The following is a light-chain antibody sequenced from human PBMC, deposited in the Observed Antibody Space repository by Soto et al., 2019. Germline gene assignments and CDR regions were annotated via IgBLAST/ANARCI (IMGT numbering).Light chain of an antibody. CDR2: DAS. CDR1: QSVSGW. CDR3: QQYETFSGT. J-gene: IGKJ1*01. Sequence: DIQMTRSPSTLSASVGDTVTVTCLASQSVSGWLAWYQQKPGEAPKLMIYDASALPRGVPSRFSGSGSGTKFTLTIASLQTDDFATYYCQQYETFSGTFGPGTKVDIK. V-gene: IGKV1-5*01.